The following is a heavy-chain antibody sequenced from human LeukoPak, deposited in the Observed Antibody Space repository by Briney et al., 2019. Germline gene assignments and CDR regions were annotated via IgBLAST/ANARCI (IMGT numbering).Heavy chain of an antibody. CDR1: GFTFSSYA. V-gene: IGHV3-23*01. Sequence: PGGSLRLSSAASGFTFSSYAMSWVRQAPGKGLEWVSTISDSGGSTYYADSVKGRFTISRDNSKNTLYLQMNSLRAEDTAVYYCAKAKAPYSSSPIDYWGQGTLVTVSS. J-gene: IGHJ4*02. D-gene: IGHD6-6*01. CDR2: ISDSGGST. CDR3: AKAKAPYSSSPIDY.